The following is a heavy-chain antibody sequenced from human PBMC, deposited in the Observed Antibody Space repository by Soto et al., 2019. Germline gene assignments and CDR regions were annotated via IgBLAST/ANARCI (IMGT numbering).Heavy chain of an antibody. Sequence: PGGSLRLSCAASGFTFSSYDMHWVRQATGKGLEWVSAIGTAGDTYYPGSVKGRFTISRENAKNSLYLQMNSLRAGDTAVYYCARGIRPSDYYYMDVWGKGTTVTVSS. J-gene: IGHJ6*03. CDR1: GFTFSSYD. V-gene: IGHV3-13*01. D-gene: IGHD3-16*01. CDR2: IGTAGDT. CDR3: ARGIRPSDYYYMDV.